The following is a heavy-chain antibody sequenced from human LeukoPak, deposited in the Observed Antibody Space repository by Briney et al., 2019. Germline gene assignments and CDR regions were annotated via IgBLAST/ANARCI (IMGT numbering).Heavy chain of an antibody. V-gene: IGHV1-46*01. CDR3: ARSAPYYYDSSGYSGLY. CDR2: INPSGGST. J-gene: IGHJ4*02. Sequence: GSVKFSCKASGGTFSSYAISWVRQAPGQGLEWMGIINPSGGSTSYAQKFQGRVTMTRDTSTSTVYMELSSLRSEDTAVYYCARSAPYYYDSSGYSGLYWGQGTLVTVSS. D-gene: IGHD3-22*01. CDR1: GGTFSSYA.